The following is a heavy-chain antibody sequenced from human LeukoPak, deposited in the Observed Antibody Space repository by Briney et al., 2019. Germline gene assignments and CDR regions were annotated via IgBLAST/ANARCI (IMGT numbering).Heavy chain of an antibody. CDR3: ARLSDAYASTWYAAGII. CDR2: ISHSGVT. Sequence: PSETLSLTCSVSGASIDSGGYSWTWIRQPPGKGLEFIGYISHSGVTSHNPSLKGRASISLDKSKNQFSLKLTSVSAADTAVYYCARLSDAYASTWYAAGIIWGQGMLVAVSS. CDR1: GASIDSGGYS. D-gene: IGHD2-15*01. V-gene: IGHV4-30-2*01. J-gene: IGHJ4*02.